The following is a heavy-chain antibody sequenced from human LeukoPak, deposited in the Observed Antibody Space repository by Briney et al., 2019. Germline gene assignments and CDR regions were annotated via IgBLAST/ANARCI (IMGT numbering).Heavy chain of an antibody. J-gene: IGHJ4*02. CDR3: ARQQPTY. CDR1: GGSISSSSYY. Sequence: SETLSLTCTVSGGSISSSSYYWGWIRQPPGKGLEWIRSIYYSGSTYYNPSLKSRVTISVDTSKNQFSLKLSSVTAADTAVYYCARQQPTYWGQGTLVTVSS. CDR2: IYYSGST. V-gene: IGHV4-39*01.